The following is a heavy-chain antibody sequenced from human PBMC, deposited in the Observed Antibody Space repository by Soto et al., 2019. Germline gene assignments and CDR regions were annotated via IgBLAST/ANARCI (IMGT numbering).Heavy chain of an antibody. CDR3: ARQIYDSDTGPNFQYYFDS. CDR2: IDPSDSQT. V-gene: IGHV5-10-1*01. Sequence: GESLKISCKGAGYSFAGYWITWVRQKPGKGLEWMGRIDPSDSQTYYSPSFRGHVTVSVTKSITTVFLQWSSLRASDTAMYYCARQIYDSDTGPNFQYYFDSWSQGTPVTVSS. CDR1: GYSFAGYW. J-gene: IGHJ4*02. D-gene: IGHD3-22*01.